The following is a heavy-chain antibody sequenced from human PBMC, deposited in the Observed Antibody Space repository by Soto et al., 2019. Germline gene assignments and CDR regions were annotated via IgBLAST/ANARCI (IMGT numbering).Heavy chain of an antibody. CDR1: GFTFSNYV. J-gene: IGHJ6*02. CDR3: ARGQRTDDYGMDV. Sequence: EVQLVESGEGLVQPGGFLRLSCAASGFTFSNYVIHWVRQAPGKGLEYVSAISTNGDSTYYADSVKGRFNISRDNSKNTVYLQIGRLRAEDMAVYYCARGQRTDDYGMDVWGRGTTVTVSS. CDR2: ISTNGDST. V-gene: IGHV3-64*02. D-gene: IGHD1-1*01.